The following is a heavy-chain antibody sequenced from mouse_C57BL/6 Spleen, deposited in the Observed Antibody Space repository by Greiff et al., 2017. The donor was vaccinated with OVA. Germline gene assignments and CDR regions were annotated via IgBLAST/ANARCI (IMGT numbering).Heavy chain of an antibody. D-gene: IGHD1-1*01. J-gene: IGHJ4*01. V-gene: IGHV5-17*01. CDR3: ARPSYYYGSSYYAMDY. CDR1: GFTFSDYG. CDR2: ISSGSSTI. Sequence: EVKLMESGGGLVKPGGSLKLSCAASGFTFSDYGMHWVRQAPETGLEWVAYISSGSSTIYYADTVKGRFTISRDNAKNTLFLQMTSLRSEDTAMYYCARPSYYYGSSYYAMDYWGQGTSVTVSS.